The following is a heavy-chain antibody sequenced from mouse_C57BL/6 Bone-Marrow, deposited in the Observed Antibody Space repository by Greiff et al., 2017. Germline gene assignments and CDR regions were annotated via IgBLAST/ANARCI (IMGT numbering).Heavy chain of an antibody. CDR3: AANWDCDY. D-gene: IGHD4-1*01. J-gene: IGHJ2*01. V-gene: IGHV14-3*01. CDR1: GFNIQNTY. Sequence: VQLQQSVAELVRPGASVKLSCTASGFNIQNTYMHWVKQRPEQGLEWIGRIDPANGNTKYAPKFQGKATITADTSSNTAYLQLSSRTSEDTAIYYCAANWDCDYWGQGTTLTVSS. CDR2: IDPANGNT.